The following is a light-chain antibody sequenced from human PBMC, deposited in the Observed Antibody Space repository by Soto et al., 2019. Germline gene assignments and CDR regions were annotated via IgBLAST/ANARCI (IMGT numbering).Light chain of an antibody. J-gene: IGKJ2*01. V-gene: IGKV3-20*01. CDR3: QQYGNSPYT. CDR1: QSVSSSY. Sequence: EIVLTQSPGTLSLSPGERATLSCRASQSVSSSYLAWYQQKPGQAPRHLIYGASSRATGIPDRFSGSGAGTNVTLTISRLVPEDLAVYYCQQYGNSPYTFGQGTKLEIK. CDR2: GAS.